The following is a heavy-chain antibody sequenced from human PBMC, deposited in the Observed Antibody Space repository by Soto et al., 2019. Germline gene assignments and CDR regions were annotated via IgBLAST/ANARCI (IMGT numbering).Heavy chain of an antibody. CDR1: GFTFSSYE. CDR2: ISSSGSTI. CDR3: ARASWSGYYIYYGMDV. Sequence: GGSLRLSCAASGFTFSSYEMNWVRQAPGKGLEWVSYISSSGSTIYYADSVKGRFTISRDNAKNSLYLQMNSLRAEDTAVYYWARASWSGYYIYYGMDVWGQGTTVTVSS. D-gene: IGHD3-3*01. V-gene: IGHV3-48*03. J-gene: IGHJ6*02.